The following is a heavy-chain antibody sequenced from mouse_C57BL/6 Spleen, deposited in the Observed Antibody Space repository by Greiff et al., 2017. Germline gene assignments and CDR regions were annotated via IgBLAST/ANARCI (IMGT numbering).Heavy chain of an antibody. V-gene: IGHV1-76*01. D-gene: IGHD1-1*01. CDR2: IYPGSGNT. Sequence: QVQLQQSGAELVRPGASVKLSCKASGYTFTDYYINWVKQRPGQGLEWIARIYPGSGNTYYNEKFKGKATLTAEKSSSTAYMQLSSLTSEDSAVYCCARKGGDYGYFDYWGQGTTLTVSS. CDR3: ARKGGDYGYFDY. J-gene: IGHJ2*01. CDR1: GYTFTDYY.